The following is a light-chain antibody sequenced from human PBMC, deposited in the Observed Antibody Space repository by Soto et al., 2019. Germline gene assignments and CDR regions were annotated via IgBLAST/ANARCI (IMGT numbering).Light chain of an antibody. CDR3: QQYGTSPRT. V-gene: IGKV3D-15*02. Sequence: EIVMTQSPATLSVSPGERATLSCRASQSIGNNLAWYQQKLGQAPRLLIYGVSNRATGIPDRFSGSGSGTDFTLTISRLESEDFAVYYCQQYGTSPRTFGQGTKVEIK. CDR1: QSIGNN. J-gene: IGKJ1*01. CDR2: GVS.